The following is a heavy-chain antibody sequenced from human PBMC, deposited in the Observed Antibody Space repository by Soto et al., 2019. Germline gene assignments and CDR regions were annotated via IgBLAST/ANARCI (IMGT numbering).Heavy chain of an antibody. CDR1: GFTFSSYS. D-gene: IGHD5-18*01. CDR3: ARDWRIQLWLGYYYYGMDV. V-gene: IGHV3-48*02. J-gene: IGHJ6*02. CDR2: ISSSSSTI. Sequence: GESLKISCAASGFTFSSYSMNWVRQAPGKGLEWVSYISSSSSTIYYADSVKGRFTISRDNAKNSLYLQMNSLRDEDTAVYYCARDWRIQLWLGYYYYGMDVWGQGTTVTVSS.